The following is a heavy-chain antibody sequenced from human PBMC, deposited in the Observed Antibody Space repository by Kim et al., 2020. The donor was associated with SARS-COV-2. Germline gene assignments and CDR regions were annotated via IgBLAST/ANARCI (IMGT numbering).Heavy chain of an antibody. CDR1: GFIFNTYP. J-gene: IGHJ4*02. D-gene: IGHD3-16*01. CDR3: ATTFHFDYFNH. V-gene: IGHV3-23*01. CDR2: ISGRGDVT. Sequence: GGSLRLSCAASGFIFNTYPMSWVRQAPGKGLEWVSAISGRGDVTYYLESVKGRFTISKDNSKNTLNLHMESLRAEDTALYYCATTFHFDYFNHWGQGTLVTVSS.